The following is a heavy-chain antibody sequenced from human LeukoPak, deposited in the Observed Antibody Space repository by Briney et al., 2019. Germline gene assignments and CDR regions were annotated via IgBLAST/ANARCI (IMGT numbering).Heavy chain of an antibody. CDR2: IYYSGST. Sequence: PSETLSLTCTVSGGSISSGGYYWSWIRQHPGKGLEWIGYIYYSGSTNYNPSLKSRVTISVDTSKNQFSLKLSSVTAADTAVYYCALGYSGTRGGSDAFDIWGQGTMSPSLQ. D-gene: IGHD1-26*01. CDR3: ALGYSGTRGGSDAFDI. J-gene: IGHJ3*02. CDR1: GGSISSGGYY. V-gene: IGHV4-61*08.